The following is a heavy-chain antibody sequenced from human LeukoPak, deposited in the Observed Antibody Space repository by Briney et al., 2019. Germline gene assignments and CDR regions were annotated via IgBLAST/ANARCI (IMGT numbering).Heavy chain of an antibody. CDR3: ARVGPYLCSSTSCYEYYFDY. D-gene: IGHD2-2*01. CDR1: GYSFSSYG. CDR2: IIPIFGTA. J-gene: IGHJ4*02. Sequence: SVKVSCKASGYSFSSYGISWVRQAPGQGLEWMGGIIPIFGTANYAQKFQGRVTITADESTSTAYMELSSLRSEDTAVYCCARVGPYLCSSTSCYEYYFDYWGQGTLVTVSS. V-gene: IGHV1-69*13.